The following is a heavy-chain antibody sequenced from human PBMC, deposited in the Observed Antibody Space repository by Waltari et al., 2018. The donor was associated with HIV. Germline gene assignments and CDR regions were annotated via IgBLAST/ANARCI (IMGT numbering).Heavy chain of an antibody. J-gene: IGHJ1*01. Sequence: EVQLVESGGGLVKPGGSLRLSCAASGFTFSAAWMIWVRQAPGKGLKWVGRSKSKTNGETIDYGALVKDRFTISRDDSKNMLYLQMNSLKTEDTGLYYCTTWQIGSNWGQGTLVTVSS. V-gene: IGHV3-15*01. CDR2: SKSKTNGETI. CDR3: TTWQIGSN. D-gene: IGHD4-4*01. CDR1: GFTFSAAW.